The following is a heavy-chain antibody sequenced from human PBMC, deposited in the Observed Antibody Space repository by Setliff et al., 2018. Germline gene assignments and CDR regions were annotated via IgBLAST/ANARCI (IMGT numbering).Heavy chain of an antibody. Sequence: PSETLSLTCNVSGASISSGSHYWSWIRQSAGEKPTWIGHVYSTGSTNYNPSFESRVSISVDKPNNQFSLKMTSVTAADTAMYYCVRDRYGRSSDGSGVYNWFDSWGQGIMVTVSS. V-gene: IGHV4-61*09. CDR3: VRDRYGRSSDGSGVYNWFDS. J-gene: IGHJ5*01. CDR1: GASISSGSHY. D-gene: IGHD2-15*01. CDR2: VYSTGST.